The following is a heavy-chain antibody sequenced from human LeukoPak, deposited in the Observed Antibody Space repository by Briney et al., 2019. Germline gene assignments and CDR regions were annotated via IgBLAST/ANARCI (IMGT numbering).Heavy chain of an antibody. J-gene: IGHJ4*02. V-gene: IGHV3-23*01. D-gene: IGHD3-3*01. CDR3: AKLGLRYFFDY. CDR2: VSGSGGST. Sequence: GGSLRLSCAASGFTFSSYAMSWVRQAPGKGLEWVSAVSGSGGSTYYADSVKGRFTISRDNSKNTLYLQMNSLRAEDMAVYYCAKLGLRYFFDYWGQGTLVTVSS. CDR1: GFTFSSYA.